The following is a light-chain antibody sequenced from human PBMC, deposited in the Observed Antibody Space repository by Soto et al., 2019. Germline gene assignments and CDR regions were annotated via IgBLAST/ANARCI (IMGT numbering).Light chain of an antibody. Sequence: EIVLPQSPGTLSLAPGERATLSCRASQSVSSSYLAWYQQKPGQAPRLLIYGASSRATGIPDRFSGSGSGTDFTLTISSLEPEDFAVYYCQQRSNWPPPLTFGGGTKVDIK. CDR2: GAS. J-gene: IGKJ4*01. CDR3: QQRSNWPPPLT. CDR1: QSVSSSY. V-gene: IGKV3D-20*02.